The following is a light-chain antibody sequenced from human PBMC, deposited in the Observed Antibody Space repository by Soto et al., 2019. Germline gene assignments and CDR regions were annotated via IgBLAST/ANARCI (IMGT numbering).Light chain of an antibody. CDR2: SAS. CDR1: QNIRTY. V-gene: IGKV1-39*01. Sequence: DIPMTQSPYSLTESVGDIFTITCRASQNIRTYLHWYQQKPGRAPKLLIHSASALLSGVPSRFSGSGSGTEFTLTMSGLQPDDFATYYCQQGHSTPYTFGQGTKVEIK. CDR3: QQGHSTPYT. J-gene: IGKJ2*01.